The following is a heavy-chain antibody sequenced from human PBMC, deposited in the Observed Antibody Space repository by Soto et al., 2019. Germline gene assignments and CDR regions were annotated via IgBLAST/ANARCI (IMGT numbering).Heavy chain of an antibody. CDR2: IIPLFGTA. D-gene: IGHD3-22*01. Sequence: ASVKVSCKGSGGTFSTYTITWVRQAPGQGLEWMGGIIPLFGTANYAQKFQGRVTITADESTSTVYMELSSLRSEDTAVYYCARSQDSSGYWNNCFDPWGQGTLVTVSS. CDR1: GGTFSTYT. V-gene: IGHV1-69*13. J-gene: IGHJ5*02. CDR3: ARSQDSSGYWNNCFDP.